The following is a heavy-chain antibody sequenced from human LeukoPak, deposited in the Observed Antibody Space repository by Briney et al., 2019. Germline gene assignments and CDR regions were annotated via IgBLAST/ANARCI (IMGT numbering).Heavy chain of an antibody. Sequence: GGSLRLSCAASGFTFSSYGMHWVRQAPGKGLEWVAYIQYDGSNEQYADSVKGRFSISRDSSKNILYLQMNSLRAGDTTIYYCAKDRCSNGIGCYYYYMDVWGKGTTVTISS. V-gene: IGHV3-30*02. CDR1: GFTFSSYG. D-gene: IGHD2-8*01. CDR3: AKDRCSNGIGCYYYYMDV. J-gene: IGHJ6*03. CDR2: IQYDGSNE.